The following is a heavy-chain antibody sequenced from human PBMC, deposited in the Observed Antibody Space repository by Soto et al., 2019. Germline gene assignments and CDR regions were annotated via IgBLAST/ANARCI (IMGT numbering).Heavy chain of an antibody. V-gene: IGHV3-33*01. D-gene: IGHD4-17*01. CDR1: GFTFSSYG. J-gene: IGHJ6*02. CDR2: IWYDGSNK. CDR3: AVDYGDYVDYYYGMDV. Sequence: TGGSLRLSCAASGFTFSSYGMHWVRQAPGKGLEWVAVIWYDGSNKYYADSVKGRFTISRDNSKNTLYLQMNSLRAEDTAVYYCAVDYGDYVDYYYGMDVWGQGTTVTVSS.